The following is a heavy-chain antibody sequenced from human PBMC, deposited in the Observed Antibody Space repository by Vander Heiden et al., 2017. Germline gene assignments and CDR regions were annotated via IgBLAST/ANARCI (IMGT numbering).Heavy chain of an antibody. Sequence: EVQLVESGGGLVKPGGSLRLSCAASGFTFSSYSMNWVRQAPGKGREWVSSISSSSSYIYYADSVKGRFTIYRDNAKNSLYLQMNSLRAEDTAVYYWARDGGSGEHYYYYGMDVWGQGTTVTVSS. V-gene: IGHV3-21*01. CDR1: GFTFSSYS. CDR2: ISSSSSYI. CDR3: ARDGGSGEHYYYYGMDV. J-gene: IGHJ6*02. D-gene: IGHD3-3*01.